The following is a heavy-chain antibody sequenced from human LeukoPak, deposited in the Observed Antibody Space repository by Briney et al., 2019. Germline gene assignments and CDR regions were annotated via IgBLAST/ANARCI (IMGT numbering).Heavy chain of an antibody. Sequence: GASVKVCCKASGYTFTSYGISWVRQAPGQGLEWMGWISAYNGNTNYTQKLQGRVTMTTDTSTSTAYMELRSLRSDDTAVCYCARVWLAAAGTARHWFDPWGQGTLVTVSS. CDR2: ISAYNGNT. J-gene: IGHJ5*02. CDR3: ARVWLAAAGTARHWFDP. CDR1: GYTFTSYG. V-gene: IGHV1-18*01. D-gene: IGHD6-13*01.